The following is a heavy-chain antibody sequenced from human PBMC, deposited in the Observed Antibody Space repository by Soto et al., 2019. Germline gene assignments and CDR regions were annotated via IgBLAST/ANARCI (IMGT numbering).Heavy chain of an antibody. CDR2: IYYSGST. V-gene: IGHV4-30-4*01. D-gene: IGHD5-12*01. CDR1: GGSISGGDYY. Sequence: SETLSLTCTVSGGSISGGDYYWSWIRQPPGKGLEWIGYIYYSGSTYYIPSLKSRVTISVDTSKNQFSLKLSSVTAADTAVYYCARSPNRFSGYDYGYFDYWGQGTLVTVSS. CDR3: ARSPNRFSGYDYGYFDY. J-gene: IGHJ4*02.